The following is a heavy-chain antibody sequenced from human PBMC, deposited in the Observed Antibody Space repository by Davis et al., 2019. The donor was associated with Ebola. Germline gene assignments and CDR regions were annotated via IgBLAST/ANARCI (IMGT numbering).Heavy chain of an antibody. V-gene: IGHV3-48*02. Sequence: PGGSLRLSCAASGFTFSSYSMNWVRQAPGKGLEWVSYISSSSSTIYYADSVKGRFTISRDNAKNSLYLQMNSLRDEDTAVYYCARDGEVYCSGGSCWDYFDYWGQGTLVTVSS. J-gene: IGHJ4*02. CDR3: ARDGEVYCSGGSCWDYFDY. CDR1: GFTFSSYS. D-gene: IGHD2-15*01. CDR2: ISSSSSTI.